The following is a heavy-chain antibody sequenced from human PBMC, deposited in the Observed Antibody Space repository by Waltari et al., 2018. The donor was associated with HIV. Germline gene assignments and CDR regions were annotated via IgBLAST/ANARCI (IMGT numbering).Heavy chain of an antibody. CDR1: GFTFSFSSYT. V-gene: IGHV3-21*02. D-gene: IGHD5-12*01. CDR2: ISRSSSFI. CDR3: AREDYSGYVGHAFDI. J-gene: IGHJ3*02. Sequence: QLVESGGGLVKPGGSLRLSCGASGFTFSFSSYTMNWVRQARGKGVECGASISRSSSFIYSADSVKGRFTISRDNVKNSLYLQMNSLRTEDTAVYYCAREDYSGYVGHAFDIWGQGTMVTVSS.